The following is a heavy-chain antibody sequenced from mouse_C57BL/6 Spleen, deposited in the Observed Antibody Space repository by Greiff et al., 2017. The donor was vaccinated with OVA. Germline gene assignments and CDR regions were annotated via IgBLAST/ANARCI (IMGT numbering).Heavy chain of an antibody. J-gene: IGHJ2*01. D-gene: IGHD1-2*01. CDR2: INPSNGGT. CDR1: GYTFTSYW. V-gene: IGHV1-53*01. CDR3: ARGKITTAFED. Sequence: QVQLQQPGTELVKPGASVKLSCKASGYTFTSYWMHWVKQRPGQGLEWIGDINPSNGGTNYNEKFKSKATLTVDKSSSTAYMQLSSLTSEDSAVYDCARGKITTAFEDWGQGTTLTVSS.